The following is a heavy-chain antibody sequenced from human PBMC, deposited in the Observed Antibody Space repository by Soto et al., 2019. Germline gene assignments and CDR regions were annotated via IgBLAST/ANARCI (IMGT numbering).Heavy chain of an antibody. J-gene: IGHJ4*02. D-gene: IGHD6-19*01. CDR1: GGSISSSNW. Sequence: QVQLQESGPGLVKPSGTLSLTCAVSGGSISSSNWWSWVRQPPGKGLEWIGEIYHSGSTNYNPSLKSRFTIAVDKSKNQFSLKLSSVTAAHTAVYYCAREGGIAVGHHFDYWGQGTLVTVSS. V-gene: IGHV4-4*02. CDR3: AREGGIAVGHHFDY. CDR2: IYHSGST.